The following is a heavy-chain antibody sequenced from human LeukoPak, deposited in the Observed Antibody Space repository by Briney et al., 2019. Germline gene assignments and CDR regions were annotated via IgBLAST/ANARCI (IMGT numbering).Heavy chain of an antibody. D-gene: IGHD3-16*01. Sequence: KPSETLSLTCAVYGGSFSGYYWSWIRQPPGKGLEWIGEINHSGRTNYNPSLKSRVTISVDTSKNQFSLKLSSVTAADTAVYYCARQNYDAAPLRYWGQGTLVTVSS. CDR3: ARQNYDAAPLRY. V-gene: IGHV4-34*01. CDR2: INHSGRT. CDR1: GGSFSGYY. J-gene: IGHJ4*02.